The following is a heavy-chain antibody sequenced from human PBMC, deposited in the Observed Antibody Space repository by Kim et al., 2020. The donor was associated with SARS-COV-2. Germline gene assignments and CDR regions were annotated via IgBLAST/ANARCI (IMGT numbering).Heavy chain of an antibody. CDR2: INAGRGNI. CDR1: GFSFTTYV. D-gene: IGHD5-12*01. J-gene: IGHJ4*02. Sequence: ASVKVSCRAAGFSFTTYVIHWVRQAPGQRPEWMGCINAGRGNIKYSQKFQGRVTFTRDTSANTAYMELTSLRSEDMAVYYCARDGYSGRDPRSFDSWGQG. V-gene: IGHV1-3*01. CDR3: ARDGYSGRDPRSFDS.